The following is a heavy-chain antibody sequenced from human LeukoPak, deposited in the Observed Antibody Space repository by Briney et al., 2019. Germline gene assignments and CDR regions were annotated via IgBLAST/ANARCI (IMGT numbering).Heavy chain of an antibody. V-gene: IGHV3-30*18. CDR3: AKEGHGSSLDY. Sequence: GGSLRLSCAASGFTFSSCGMHWVRQAPGKGLEWVAVISYDGSNKYYADSVKGRFTISRDNSKNTLYLQMNSLRAEDTAVYYCAKEGHGSSLDYWGQGTLVTVSS. J-gene: IGHJ4*02. CDR1: GFTFSSCG. CDR2: ISYDGSNK. D-gene: IGHD6-13*01.